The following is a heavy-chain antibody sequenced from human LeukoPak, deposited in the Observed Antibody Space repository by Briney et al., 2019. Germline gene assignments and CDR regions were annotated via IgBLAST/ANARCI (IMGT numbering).Heavy chain of an antibody. J-gene: IGHJ4*02. Sequence: SETLSLTCAVYGGSFSGYYWSWIRQPPGKGLEWIGEINHSGSTNYNPSLKSRVTISVDTSKNQFSLKLSSVTAADTAVYYCARGRRCYGSGSYYFDYWGQGTLVTVSS. V-gene: IGHV4-34*01. CDR1: GGSFSGYY. CDR3: ARGRRCYGSGSYYFDY. CDR2: INHSGST. D-gene: IGHD3-10*01.